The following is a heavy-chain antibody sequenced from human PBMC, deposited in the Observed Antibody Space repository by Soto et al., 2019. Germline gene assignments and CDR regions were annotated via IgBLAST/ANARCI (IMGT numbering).Heavy chain of an antibody. CDR1: GGTFSSYT. CDR3: ASLWYGAPTSYGMDV. V-gene: IGHV1-69*02. CDR2: IIPILGIA. D-gene: IGHD4-17*01. J-gene: IGHJ6*02. Sequence: QVQLVQSGAEVKKPGSSVKVSCKASGGTFSSYTISWVRQAPGQGLEWMGRIIPILGIAHYAQKFQGRVKLTADKSTSTADMELSSLRSDDTAVYYCASLWYGAPTSYGMDVWGQGTTVTVSS.